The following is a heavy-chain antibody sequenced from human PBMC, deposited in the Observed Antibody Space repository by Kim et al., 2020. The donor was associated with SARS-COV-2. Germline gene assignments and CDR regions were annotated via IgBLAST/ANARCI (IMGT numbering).Heavy chain of an antibody. CDR3: ARGAYGDVSIDY. D-gene: IGHD4-17*01. V-gene: IGHV1-18*04. Sequence: ASVKVSCKASGYIFSTYGFSWVRQAPGQGLEWLGWISARDGNTKYAQKVQGRVTMTTDTSTNTAYMELWSLRSDDTAMYYCARGAYGDVSIDYWGQGTLVTVSS. CDR2: ISARDGNT. J-gene: IGHJ4*02. CDR1: GYIFSTYG.